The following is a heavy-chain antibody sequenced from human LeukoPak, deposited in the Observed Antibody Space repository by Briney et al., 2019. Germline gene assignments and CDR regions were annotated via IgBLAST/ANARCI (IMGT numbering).Heavy chain of an antibody. CDR2: IYPGDSDT. Sequence: PGESLKISCKGSGYSFTSYWIGWVRQMPGKGLEWMGIIYPGDSDTRYSPSFRGQVTISADKSISTAYLQWSSLKASDTAMYYCARAKDIVVVVAATVFSDWWFDPWGQGTLVTVSS. CDR3: ARAKDIVVVVAATVFSDWWFDP. J-gene: IGHJ5*02. CDR1: GYSFTSYW. V-gene: IGHV5-51*01. D-gene: IGHD2-15*01.